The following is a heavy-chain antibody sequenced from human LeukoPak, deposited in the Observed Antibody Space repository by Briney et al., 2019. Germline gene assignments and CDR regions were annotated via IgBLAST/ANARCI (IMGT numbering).Heavy chain of an antibody. CDR3: ARFRGSGWYYFDS. J-gene: IGHJ4*02. V-gene: IGHV4-59*01. CDR1: GGSISSYY. Sequence: SETLSLTCTVSGGSISSYYWSWIRQPPGKGLEWIGYIYSSGSTNYNPSLKSRVTISVDTSKNQFSLKLHSVTAADTAVYYCARFRGSGWYYFDSWGQGTLVTVSS. D-gene: IGHD6-19*01. CDR2: IYSSGST.